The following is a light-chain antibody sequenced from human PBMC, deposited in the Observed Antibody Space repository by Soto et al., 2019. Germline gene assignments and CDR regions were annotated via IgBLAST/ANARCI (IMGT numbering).Light chain of an antibody. J-gene: IGLJ2*01. Sequence: QSVLTQPASVSGSPGQSITISCTGTSSDIGGYNYVSWYQQHPGKAPKLMIYDVSNRPSGVSNRFSGSKSGNTASPTISGLQAEDEADYYCSSYANSNTLALFGGGTKLTVL. V-gene: IGLV2-14*01. CDR1: SSDIGGYNY. CDR2: DVS. CDR3: SSYANSNTLAL.